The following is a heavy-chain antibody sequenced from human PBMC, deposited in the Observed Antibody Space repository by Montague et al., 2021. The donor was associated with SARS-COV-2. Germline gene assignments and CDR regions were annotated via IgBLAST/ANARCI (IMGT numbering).Heavy chain of an antibody. Sequence: SETLSLTCTVSGDSITANYYWGWIRQPPGKGLEWIGTIYHSGTTYYNPSLKSRVTISVDSSNNQFSLKLTSVTAADTAVYYCARRHIVASNRAFDYWGQGTLVTVSS. J-gene: IGHJ4*02. CDR2: IYHSGTT. CDR1: GDSITANYY. CDR3: ARRHIVASNRAFDY. V-gene: IGHV4-38-2*02. D-gene: IGHD2-21*01.